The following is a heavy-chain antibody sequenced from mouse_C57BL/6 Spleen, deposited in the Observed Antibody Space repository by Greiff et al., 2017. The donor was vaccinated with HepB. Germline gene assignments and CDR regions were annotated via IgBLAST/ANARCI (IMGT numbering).Heavy chain of an antibody. CDR3: VRQIYYDPLYAMDY. CDR1: GFSFNTYA. CDR2: IRSKSNNYAT. V-gene: IGHV10-1*01. J-gene: IGHJ4*01. Sequence: EVKLVESGGGLVQPKGSLKLSCAASGFSFNTYAMNWVRQAPGKGLEWVARIRSKSNNYATYYADSVKDRFTISRDDSESMLYLQMNNLKTEDTAMYYCVRQIYYDPLYAMDYWGQGTSVTVSS. D-gene: IGHD2-4*01.